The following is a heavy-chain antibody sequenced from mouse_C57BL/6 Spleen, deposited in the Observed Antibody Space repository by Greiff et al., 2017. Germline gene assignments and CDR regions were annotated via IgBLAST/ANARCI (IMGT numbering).Heavy chain of an antibody. V-gene: IGHV3-1*01. CDR3: ARAQIYYGNYEGAMDY. CDR1: GYSITSGYD. CDR2: ISYSGST. J-gene: IGHJ4*01. Sequence: EVKLQESGPGMVKPSQSLSLTCTVTGYSITSGYDWHWIRHFPGNKLEWMGYISYSGSTNYNPSLKSRISITHDTSKNHFFLKLNSVTTEDTATYYCARAQIYYGNYEGAMDYWGQGTSVTVSS. D-gene: IGHD2-1*01.